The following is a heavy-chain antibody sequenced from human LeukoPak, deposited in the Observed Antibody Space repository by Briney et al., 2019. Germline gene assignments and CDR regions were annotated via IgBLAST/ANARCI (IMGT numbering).Heavy chain of an antibody. CDR1: GFTFSSYA. Sequence: GGSLRLPCAASGFTFSSYAMHWVRQAPGKGLEWVAVISYDGSNKYYADSVKGRFTISRDNSKNTLYLQMNSLRAEDTAVYYCARDAQQLGYFDYWGQGTLVTVSS. V-gene: IGHV3-30-3*01. J-gene: IGHJ4*02. CDR2: ISYDGSNK. D-gene: IGHD6-13*01. CDR3: ARDAQQLGYFDY.